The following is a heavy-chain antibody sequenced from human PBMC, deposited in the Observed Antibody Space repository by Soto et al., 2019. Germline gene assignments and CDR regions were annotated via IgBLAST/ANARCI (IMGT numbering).Heavy chain of an antibody. CDR1: GFTFSSYA. D-gene: IGHD2-21*02. V-gene: IGHV3-23*01. Sequence: PGGSLRLSCAASGFTFSSYAMSWVRQAPGKGLEWVSAISGSGGSTYYADSVKGRFTISRDNSKNTLYLQMNSLRAEDTAVYYCAKGRGRSYRGRDCLYCFDYWGQGALVTVSS. CDR3: AKGRGRSYRGRDCLYCFDY. J-gene: IGHJ4*02. CDR2: ISGSGGST.